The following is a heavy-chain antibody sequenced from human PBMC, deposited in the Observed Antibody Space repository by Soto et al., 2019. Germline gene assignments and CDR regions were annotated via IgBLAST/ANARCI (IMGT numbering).Heavy chain of an antibody. Sequence: GGSLRLSCAASGFDFSDYYMTWLRQDPRKGLEWISYISSNGAYTKYADSVKGRFTISRDNAKNSLSLHMTSLRVEDTATYYCARAGIKSRPENLDFWGRGTLVTVSS. CDR3: ARAGIKSRPENLDF. V-gene: IGHV3-11*05. D-gene: IGHD6-6*01. CDR2: ISSNGAYT. CDR1: GFDFSDYY. J-gene: IGHJ4*02.